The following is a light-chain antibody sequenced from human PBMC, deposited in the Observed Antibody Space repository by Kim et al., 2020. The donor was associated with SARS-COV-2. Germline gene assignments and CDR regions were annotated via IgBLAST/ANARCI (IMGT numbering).Light chain of an antibody. CDR3: QQYCTSLT. Sequence: SLSPGERATLACRASQSVRSSHLAWYQQKPGQPPRLLIYGASSRATGIPDRFSGSGSGTDFTLIISRLEPEDFAVYYCQQYCTSLTFGGGTKLEI. V-gene: IGKV3-20*01. CDR1: QSVRSSH. CDR2: GAS. J-gene: IGKJ4*01.